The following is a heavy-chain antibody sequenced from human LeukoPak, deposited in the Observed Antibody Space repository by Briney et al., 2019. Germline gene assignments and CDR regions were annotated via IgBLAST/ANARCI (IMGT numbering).Heavy chain of an antibody. J-gene: IGHJ4*02. CDR3: GLGSGKSDFDY. CDR2: IKKKTDYGTI. D-gene: IGHD3-10*01. Sequence: GGSLRLSCTVSGFTFNNAWMNWVRQAPGKGLEWVARIKKKTDYGTIDYAAPVKGRFIISRDDEKNTLYLQMNSLKTEDTGVYYCGLGSGKSDFDYWGQGTLVTVSS. V-gene: IGHV3-15*01. CDR1: GFTFNNAW.